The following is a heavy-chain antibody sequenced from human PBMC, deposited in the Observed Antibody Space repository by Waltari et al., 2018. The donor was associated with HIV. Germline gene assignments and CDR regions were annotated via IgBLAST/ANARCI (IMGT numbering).Heavy chain of an antibody. CDR1: GFTFSNYA. V-gene: IGHV3-30*01. J-gene: IGHJ4*02. D-gene: IGHD5-12*01. CDR3: ARDQRYSGYLDY. CDR2: ISYDASNQ. Sequence: QVQLVESGGGVVQPGRSLRLYCAASGFTFSNYAMHWVRQAPGKGLEWVAFISYDASNQYYADSVKGRFTISRDNSKNTLYLQMNSLRPEDTAVYYCARDQRYSGYLDYWGQGILVTVSS.